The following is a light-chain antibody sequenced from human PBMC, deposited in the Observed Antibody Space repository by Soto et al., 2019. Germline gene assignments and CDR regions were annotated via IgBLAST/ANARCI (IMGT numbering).Light chain of an antibody. CDR2: DVS. CDR1: SSDVGDYNY. CDR3: CSFAGSYTFWV. J-gene: IGLJ3*02. V-gene: IGLV2-11*01. Sequence: QSVLTQPRSVSESPGQSVTISCTGTSSDVGDYNYVSWYQQYPGKAPKLVIYDVSKRPSGVPDRFSGSKSGNTASLTISGLQAEDEADYYCCSFAGSYTFWVFGGGTKLTVL.